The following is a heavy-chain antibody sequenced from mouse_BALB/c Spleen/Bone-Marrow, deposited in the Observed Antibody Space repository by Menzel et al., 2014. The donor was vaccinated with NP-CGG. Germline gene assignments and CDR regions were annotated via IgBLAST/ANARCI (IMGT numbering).Heavy chain of an antibody. V-gene: IGHV4-1*02. CDR3: ARRGLRREAYYAMDY. D-gene: IGHD2-4*01. CDR2: INPDSSTI. J-gene: IGHJ4*01. CDR1: GFDFSRYW. Sequence: EVQRVESGGGLVQPGGSLKLSCAASGFDFSRYWMSWVRQAPGKGLEWIGEINPDSSTINYTPPLKDKFIISRDNAKNTLYLQMSKVRSEDTALYYCARRGLRREAYYAMDYWGQGTSVTVSS.